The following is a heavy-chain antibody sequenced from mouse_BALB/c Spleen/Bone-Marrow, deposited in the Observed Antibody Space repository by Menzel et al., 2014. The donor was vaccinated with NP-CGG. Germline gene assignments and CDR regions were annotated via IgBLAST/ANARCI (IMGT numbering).Heavy chain of an antibody. J-gene: IGHJ3*01. CDR1: GDSITSGY. CDR3: ARYPLNYYGSPWFAY. CDR2: ISYSGST. V-gene: IGHV3-8*02. Sequence: EVKLQESGPSLVKPSQTLSLTCSVTGDSITSGYWNWIRKFPGNKLEYMGYISYSGSTYYNPSLKSRISITRDTSKNQYYLQLSSVTTEDTATYYCARYPLNYYGSPWFAYWGQGTLVTVSA. D-gene: IGHD1-1*01.